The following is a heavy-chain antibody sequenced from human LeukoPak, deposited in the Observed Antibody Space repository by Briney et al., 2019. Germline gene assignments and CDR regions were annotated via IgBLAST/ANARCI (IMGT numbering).Heavy chain of an antibody. CDR2: INPGGSVK. V-gene: IGHV3-7*01. CDR3: ASGESGWNI. J-gene: IGHJ4*02. Sequence: QTGGSLRLSCAASGFSISAYHMGWVRQAPGKGLEWVANINPGGSVKYYVDSVKGRFTISRDNAKNSLYLRMNSLTVEDTAVYYCASGESGWNIWGQGALATVSS. CDR1: GFSISAYH. D-gene: IGHD1/OR15-1a*01.